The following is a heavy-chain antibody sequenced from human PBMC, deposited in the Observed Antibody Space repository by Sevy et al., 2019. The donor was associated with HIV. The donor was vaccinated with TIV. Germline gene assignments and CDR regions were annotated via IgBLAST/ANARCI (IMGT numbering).Heavy chain of an antibody. V-gene: IGHV3-15*01. CDR3: ATDPIIVLMVTDGMDV. Sequence: GGSLRLSCAVSGLTFTYAWMSWVRQAPGKGLEWVGRIKSKVDGGTKDYGAPVKGRFTISRDDSKNTLYLQMNSLKDEDTAVYYCATDPIIVLMVTDGMDVWGQGTTVPVSS. J-gene: IGHJ6*02. CDR1: GLTFTYAW. CDR2: IKSKVDGGTK. D-gene: IGHD2-8*01.